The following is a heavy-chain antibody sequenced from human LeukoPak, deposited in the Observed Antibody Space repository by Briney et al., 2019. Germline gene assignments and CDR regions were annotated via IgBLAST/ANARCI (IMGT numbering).Heavy chain of an antibody. Sequence: PGGSLRLSCAASGFIFSNYVMNWVRQTPGKGLEWVSYISSSTSTKYYADSVEGRFTISRDNAKNSLYLQISSLRAEDTAVYYRARAGSDRNSGYDYWGQGTLVTVSS. J-gene: IGHJ4*02. CDR3: ARAGSDRNSGYDY. CDR1: GFIFSNYV. D-gene: IGHD5-12*01. V-gene: IGHV3-48*04. CDR2: ISSSTSTK.